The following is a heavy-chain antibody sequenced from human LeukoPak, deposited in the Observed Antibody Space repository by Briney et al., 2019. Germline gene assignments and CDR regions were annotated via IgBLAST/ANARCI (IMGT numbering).Heavy chain of an antibody. D-gene: IGHD3-16*01. CDR3: ARPRFYVFDWYFDL. Sequence: GGSLRLSCAASGFTVSSNYMSWVRQAPGKGLEWVSVIYSGGSTYYADSVKGRFTISRDNSKNTLYLQMNSLGAEDTAVYYCARPRFYVFDWYFDLWGRGTLVTVSS. V-gene: IGHV3-53*01. CDR2: IYSGGST. CDR1: GFTVSSNY. J-gene: IGHJ2*01.